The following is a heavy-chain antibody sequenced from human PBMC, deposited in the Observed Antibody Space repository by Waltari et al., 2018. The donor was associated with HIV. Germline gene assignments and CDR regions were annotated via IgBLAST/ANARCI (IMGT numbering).Heavy chain of an antibody. CDR2: RNPNSGNT. D-gene: IGHD3-22*01. CDR3: ARGYSYDRSGEAFDI. V-gene: IGHV1-8*01. CDR1: GYSFTNYD. J-gene: IGHJ3*02. Sequence: QVQLVQSGAQVKKPGASVRVSCKASGYSFTNYDINWVRQATGQGLEWMGWRNPNSGNTGYARKFQGRDTMTRNTAISTAYMELSSLRSEDSAVYYCARGYSYDRSGEAFDIWGQGTMVTVSS.